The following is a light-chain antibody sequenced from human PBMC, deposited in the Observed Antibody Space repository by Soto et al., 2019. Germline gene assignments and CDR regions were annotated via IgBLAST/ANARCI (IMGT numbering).Light chain of an antibody. CDR2: GAF. V-gene: IGKV3-20*01. J-gene: IGKJ5*01. CDR1: QSISSSF. CDR3: QLYGSSIT. Sequence: EIVLTQSPCTLSLSPGERATLSCRASQSISSSFLAWLQQKPGQAPRLLIYGAFGRATGIPDRFSGSGSGTDFTLTINRLEPEDFAVYYCQLYGSSITFGQGTRLEIK.